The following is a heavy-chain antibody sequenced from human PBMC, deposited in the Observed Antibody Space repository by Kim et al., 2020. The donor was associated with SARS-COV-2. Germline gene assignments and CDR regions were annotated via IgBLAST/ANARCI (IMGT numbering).Heavy chain of an antibody. D-gene: IGHD2-15*01. Sequence: VKGRFTISRDNAKNSLYLQMNSLRAEDTAVYYCAREARYCSGGSCYGFDYWGQGTLVTVSS. J-gene: IGHJ4*02. V-gene: IGHV3-11*05. CDR3: AREARYCSGGSCYGFDY.